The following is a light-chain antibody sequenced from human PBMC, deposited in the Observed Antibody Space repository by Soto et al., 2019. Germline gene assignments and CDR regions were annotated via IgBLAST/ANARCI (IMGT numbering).Light chain of an antibody. CDR2: LNSDGSH. Sequence: QSVLTQSPSASASLGASVKLTCTLSIGHSNYAIAWHQQQSEKGPRYLMKLNSDGSHSKGDGIPDRFSGSSSGAERYLTISSLQSEDEADYYCQTWGSGIVVFGGGTKVTVL. CDR3: QTWGSGIVV. CDR1: IGHSNYA. V-gene: IGLV4-69*01. J-gene: IGLJ2*01.